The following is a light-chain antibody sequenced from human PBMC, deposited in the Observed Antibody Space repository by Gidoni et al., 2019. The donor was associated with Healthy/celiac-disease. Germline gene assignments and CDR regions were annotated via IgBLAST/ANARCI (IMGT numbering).Light chain of an antibody. Sequence: QLTHSPSSLSASVGDRVTISCRTSQSISNYLKWYQQKGGKAPKLLISAASSLQSGVPSRFSGSGSGKEFTLIISSQQPEDFTNYYCQQSNSTPLTFXGXTKVEIK. CDR1: QSISNY. CDR3: QQSNSTPLT. J-gene: IGKJ4*01. V-gene: IGKV1-39*01. CDR2: AAS.